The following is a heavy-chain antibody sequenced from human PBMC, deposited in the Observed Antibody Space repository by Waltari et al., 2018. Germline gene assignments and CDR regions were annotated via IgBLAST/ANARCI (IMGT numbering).Heavy chain of an antibody. Sequence: EVQFVESGGGLVKPGGSLRLSCAASGFTFKTYTMNWVRQAPGKGREWVAASSPSSGTIYYADSVQGRFTISRYNAGNSVYLQMNSLRAEDSAVYYCARFEGAPYFFEFWGQGTLVSVSS. CDR2: SSPSSGTI. CDR3: ARFEGAPYFFEF. D-gene: IGHD3-3*01. V-gene: IGHV3-21*01. CDR1: GFTFKTYT. J-gene: IGHJ4*02.